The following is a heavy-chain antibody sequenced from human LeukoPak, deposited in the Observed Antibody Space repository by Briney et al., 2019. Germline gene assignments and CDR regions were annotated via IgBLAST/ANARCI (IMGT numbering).Heavy chain of an antibody. Sequence: SETLSLTCTVSGDSVSGYSFNWSWLPPPPGQELQYISYVHYSSSTNSNPSLNSRVTISGDTSKNQFSLKLSSVTAADTAVYYCARYYDRSGYWSTPHFDYWGQGTLVTVSS. CDR3: ARYYDRSGYWSTPHFDY. CDR1: GDSVSGYSFN. D-gene: IGHD3-22*01. J-gene: IGHJ4*02. V-gene: IGHV4-61*01. CDR2: VHYSSST.